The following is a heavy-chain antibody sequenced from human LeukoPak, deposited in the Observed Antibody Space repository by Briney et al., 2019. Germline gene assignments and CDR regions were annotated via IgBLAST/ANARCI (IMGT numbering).Heavy chain of an antibody. CDR1: GYSFTSYW. V-gene: IGHV5-51*01. J-gene: IGHJ1*01. CDR2: IYPGDSDT. D-gene: IGHD3-9*01. Sequence: GESLKISCQGSGYSFTSYWIGWVRQMPGKGLEWMGIIYPGDSDTRYSPSFQGQVTISADKSISTAYLQWSSLKASDTAMYYCARVEGVNYDILTGYYLAEYFQHWGQGTLVTVSS. CDR3: ARVEGVNYDILTGYYLAEYFQH.